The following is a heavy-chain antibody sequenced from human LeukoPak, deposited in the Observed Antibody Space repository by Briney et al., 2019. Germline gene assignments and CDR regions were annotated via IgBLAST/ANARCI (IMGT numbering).Heavy chain of an antibody. CDR1: GFTFSSYG. CDR3: AKAHSVGATSSVDY. CDR2: IRYDGSNK. Sequence: GGSLRLSCAASGFTFSSYGMHWVRQAPGKGLEWVAFIRYDGSNKYYADSVKGRFTISRDNSKNTLYPQMNSLRAEDTAVYYCAKAHSVGATSSVDYWGQGTLVTVAS. V-gene: IGHV3-30*02. J-gene: IGHJ4*02. D-gene: IGHD1-26*01.